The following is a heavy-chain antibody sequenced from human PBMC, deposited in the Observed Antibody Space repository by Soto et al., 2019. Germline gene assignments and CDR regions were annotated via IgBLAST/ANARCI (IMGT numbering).Heavy chain of an antibody. CDR3: ARDFRGYSGYDRPYYYYYYGMDV. Sequence: QVQLQESGPGLVKPSETLSLTCTVSGGSVSSGSYYWSWIRQPPGKGLEWIGYIYYSGSTNYNPSLKSRVTISVDTSKNQFSLKLSSVTAADTAVYYCARDFRGYSGYDRPYYYYYYGMDVWGQGTTVTVSS. D-gene: IGHD5-12*01. J-gene: IGHJ6*02. V-gene: IGHV4-61*01. CDR1: GGSVSSGSYY. CDR2: IYYSGST.